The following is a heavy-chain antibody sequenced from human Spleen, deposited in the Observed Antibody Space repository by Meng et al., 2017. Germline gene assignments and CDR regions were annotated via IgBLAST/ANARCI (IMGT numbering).Heavy chain of an antibody. CDR3: TTVAITMVRGVIIDDAFDI. V-gene: IGHV3-15*01. J-gene: IGHJ3*02. D-gene: IGHD3-10*01. CDR2: IKRKIDGGTT. CDR1: GFTFSNAW. Sequence: GESLKISCAASGFTFSNAWMSWVRQAPGKGLQWVGRIKRKIDGGTTDYAAPVKGRFTISRDDSKNMLYLQMNSLKTEDTAVYYCTTVAITMVRGVIIDDAFDIWGQGTMVTVSS.